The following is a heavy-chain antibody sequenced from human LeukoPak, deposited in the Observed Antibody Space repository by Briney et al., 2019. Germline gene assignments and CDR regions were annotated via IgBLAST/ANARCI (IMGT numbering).Heavy chain of an antibody. CDR3: ARSKRITMVRGVSVWFDP. Sequence: SQTLSLTCAVSGGSISSGGYSWSWIRQPPGKGLEWIGYIYHSGSTYYNPSLKSRVTISVERSKNQFSLKLSSVTAADTAVYYCARSKRITMVRGVSVWFDPWGQGTLVTVSS. CDR2: IYHSGST. J-gene: IGHJ5*02. V-gene: IGHV4-30-2*01. CDR1: GGSISSGGYS. D-gene: IGHD3-10*01.